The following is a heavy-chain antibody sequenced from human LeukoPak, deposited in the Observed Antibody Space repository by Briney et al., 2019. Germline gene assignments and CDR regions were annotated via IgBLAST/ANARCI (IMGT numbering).Heavy chain of an antibody. V-gene: IGHV3-74*01. CDR1: GFTFSSYW. Sequence: PGGSLRLSCADSGFTFSSYWMHWVRQAPGKGLVWVSRINSDGSSSTYADSVKGRFTISRDNAKNTLYLQMNSLRAEDTAVYCCARGVVTQDAFDFWGQGTMVTVSS. J-gene: IGHJ3*01. CDR2: INSDGSSS. D-gene: IGHD4-23*01. CDR3: ARGVVTQDAFDF.